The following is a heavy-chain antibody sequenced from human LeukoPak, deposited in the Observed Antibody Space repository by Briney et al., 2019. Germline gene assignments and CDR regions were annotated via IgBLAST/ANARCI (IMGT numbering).Heavy chain of an antibody. J-gene: IGHJ4*02. CDR2: ISYDGSNK. CDR3: SRFLYHTTGYHYFDS. D-gene: IGHD3-22*01. V-gene: IGHV3-30*03. CDR1: GFTFSSYG. Sequence: GGSLRLSCAASGFTFSSYGMHWVRQAPGKGLEWAAVISYDGSNKYYADSVKGRFTISRDNAQNSLYLQMSSLGAEDTALYFCSRFLYHTTGYHYFDSWGQGTLVTVSS.